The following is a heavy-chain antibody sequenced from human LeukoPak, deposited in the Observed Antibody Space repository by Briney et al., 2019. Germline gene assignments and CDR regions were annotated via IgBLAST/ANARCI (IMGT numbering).Heavy chain of an antibody. D-gene: IGHD2-2*01. J-gene: IGHJ6*04. CDR1: GYSISNDFY. CDR2: IHHSGTT. V-gene: IGHV4-38-2*01. Sequence: SETLSLTCAVSGYSISNDFYWGSIRQPPEKGLEWIGSIHHSGTTYYNPSLKSRVTISVDTSKNQFSLKVSSVTAADTAIYYCARQPGYCSSTRCYGYYTMDVWGKGTTVTVSS. CDR3: ARQPGYCSSTRCYGYYTMDV.